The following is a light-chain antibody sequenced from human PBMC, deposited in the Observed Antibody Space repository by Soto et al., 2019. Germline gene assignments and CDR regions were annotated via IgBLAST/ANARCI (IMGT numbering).Light chain of an antibody. CDR1: QSVSSY. Sequence: EIVLTQSPATLSLSPGERATLSCRASQSVSSYLAWYQQQPGQAPRLLIYDASNRATSIPARFSGSGSGTDFTLTISSLEPEDFAVYYCQQRRNWPISFGPGTKVDIK. V-gene: IGKV3-11*01. CDR2: DAS. CDR3: QQRRNWPIS. J-gene: IGKJ3*01.